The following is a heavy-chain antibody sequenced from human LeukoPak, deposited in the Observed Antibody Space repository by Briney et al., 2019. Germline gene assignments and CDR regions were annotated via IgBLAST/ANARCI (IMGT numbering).Heavy chain of an antibody. Sequence: GGSLRLSCEASGFTFSNFGMHWVRQAPGKGLEWVALIWYDGSKTYYADSVKGRFTISRDNSKNTLYLQMNSLRAEDTAVYYCARVPRGYYGMDVWGQGTTVTASS. CDR2: IWYDGSKT. J-gene: IGHJ6*02. V-gene: IGHV3-30*02. CDR3: ARVPRGYYGMDV. CDR1: GFTFSNFG.